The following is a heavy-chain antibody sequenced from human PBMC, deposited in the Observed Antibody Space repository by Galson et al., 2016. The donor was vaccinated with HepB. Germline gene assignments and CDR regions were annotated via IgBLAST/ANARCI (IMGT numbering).Heavy chain of an antibody. CDR1: GYTFTTYG. Sequence: SVKVSCKASGYTFTTYGVSWVRQAPGQRLAWMGWISAYNGDTNYAHEVQGRVTMTTDTSTSTAYMELRSLRSDDTAIYYCARGRPTIFGVQPPFDYWGQGTLVTVSS. D-gene: IGHD3-3*01. J-gene: IGHJ4*02. CDR2: ISAYNGDT. V-gene: IGHV1-18*04. CDR3: ARGRPTIFGVQPPFDY.